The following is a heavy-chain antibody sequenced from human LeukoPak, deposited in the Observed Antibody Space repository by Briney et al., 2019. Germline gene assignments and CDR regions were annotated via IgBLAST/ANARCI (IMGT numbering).Heavy chain of an antibody. V-gene: IGHV3-30*04. J-gene: IGHJ4*02. Sequence: GGSLRLSCAASGFTFSSYAMHWVRQAPGKGLEWVAVISYDGSNKYYADSVKGRFTISRDNSKNTLYLQMNSLRAEDTAVYYCARASSSIVGATYFDYWGQGTLVTVSS. CDR1: GFTFSSYA. CDR2: ISYDGSNK. D-gene: IGHD1-26*01. CDR3: ARASSSIVGATYFDY.